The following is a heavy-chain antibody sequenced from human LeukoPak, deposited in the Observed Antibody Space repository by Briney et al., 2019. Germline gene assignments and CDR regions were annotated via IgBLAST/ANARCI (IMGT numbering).Heavy chain of an antibody. V-gene: IGHV4-59*01. CDR2: IYYSGST. CDR1: GGSISSYY. J-gene: IGHJ3*02. Sequence: SETLSLTCTVSGGSISSYYWSWIRQPPGKGQEGIGYIYYSGSTNDNPSLKSRVTISVDTSKNQFSLKLSSVTAADTAVYYCARGIGAAGDAFDIWGQGTMVTVSS. CDR3: ARGIGAAGDAFDI. D-gene: IGHD6-13*01.